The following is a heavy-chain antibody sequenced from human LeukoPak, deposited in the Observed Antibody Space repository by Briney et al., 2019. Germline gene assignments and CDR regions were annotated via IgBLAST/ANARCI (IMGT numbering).Heavy chain of an antibody. CDR2: IYYSGST. V-gene: IGHV4-59*01. CDR3: ARVRQSSGYFLTSNDAFDI. J-gene: IGHJ3*02. Sequence: PSETLSLTCTVSGGSISSYYWSWIRQPPGKGLEWIGYIYYSGSTNYNPSLKSRVTISVDTSKNQFSLKLSSVTAADTAAYYCARVRQSSGYFLTSNDAFDIWGQGTMVTVSS. CDR1: GGSISSYY. D-gene: IGHD3-22*01.